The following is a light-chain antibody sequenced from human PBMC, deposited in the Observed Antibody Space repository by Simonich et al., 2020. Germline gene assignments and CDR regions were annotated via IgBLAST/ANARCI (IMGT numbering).Light chain of an antibody. V-gene: IGKV3-11*01. Sequence: EIVLTQSPATLSLSPGERATLSCRASQSVSSYLAWYQQKPGQAPRILIYDASNRATGIPARFSGSGSGTDFTLTISSREPEDFAVYYWQQRSNWPLTFGGGTKVEIK. CDR1: QSVSSY. CDR2: DAS. CDR3: QQRSNWPLT. J-gene: IGKJ4*01.